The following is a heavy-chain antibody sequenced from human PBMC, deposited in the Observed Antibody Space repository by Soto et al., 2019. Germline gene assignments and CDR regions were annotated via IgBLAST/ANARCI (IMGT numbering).Heavy chain of an antibody. CDR1: GDSVSSNRAA. CDR3: ARVGTDYGSGSPYYSDY. V-gene: IGHV6-1*01. D-gene: IGHD3-10*01. J-gene: IGHJ4*02. Sequence: PSQTLSLTCVISGDSVSSNRAAWNWVRQSPSRGLEWLGRTYYRSKWKNDYALSVNSRITINPDTSKNQFSLQLNSVTPEDTAVYYCARVGTDYGSGSPYYSDYWGQGILVTVSS. CDR2: TYYRSKWKN.